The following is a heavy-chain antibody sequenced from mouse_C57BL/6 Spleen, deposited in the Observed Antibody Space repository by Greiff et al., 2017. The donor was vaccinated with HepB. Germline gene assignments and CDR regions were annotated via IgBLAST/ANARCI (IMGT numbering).Heavy chain of an antibody. CDR2: IDPSDSYT. CDR1: GYTFTSYW. V-gene: IGHV1-69*01. CDR3: ARGDSNVFAD. J-gene: IGHJ3*01. D-gene: IGHD2-5*01. Sequence: QVQLKQPGAELVMPGASVKLSCKASGYTFTSYWMHWVKQRTGQGLEWIGEIDPSDSYTNYKHKFKGKSTLTVDKSSSTAYMQLSSLTSEDSAVYYCARGDSNVFADWGQGTVETGSA.